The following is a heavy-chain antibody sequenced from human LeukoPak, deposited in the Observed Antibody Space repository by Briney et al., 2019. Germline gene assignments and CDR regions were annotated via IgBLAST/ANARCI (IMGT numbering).Heavy chain of an antibody. CDR3: AREKAGDAFDI. CDR1: GGSISSYY. V-gene: IGHV4-59*01. J-gene: IGHJ3*02. CDR2: IYYSGST. D-gene: IGHD6-19*01. Sequence: SETLSLTCTVSGGSISSYYWTWIRQPPGKGLEWIGYIYYSGSTNYNPSLKSRVTISVDTSKNQFSLKLSSVTAADTAVYYCAREKAGDAFDIWGQGTMVTVSS.